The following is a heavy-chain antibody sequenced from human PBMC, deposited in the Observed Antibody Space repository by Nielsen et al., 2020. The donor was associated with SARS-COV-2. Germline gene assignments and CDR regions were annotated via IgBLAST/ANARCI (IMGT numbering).Heavy chain of an antibody. J-gene: IGHJ4*02. CDR3: ARGAGRYWEATYFDY. D-gene: IGHD3-10*01. CDR2: ISFDGSKE. CDR1: GFTFSSYD. Sequence: GESLKISCAASGFTFSSYDMYWVRQAPGKGLEWVAVISFDGSKEYYEDSVRGRFTVSRDNSKNTLYLQMNSLRAEDTAIYYCARGAGRYWEATYFDYWGQGTLVTVSS. V-gene: IGHV3-30*03.